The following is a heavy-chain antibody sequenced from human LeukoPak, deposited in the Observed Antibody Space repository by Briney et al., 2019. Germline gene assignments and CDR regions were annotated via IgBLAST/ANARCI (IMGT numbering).Heavy chain of an antibody. CDR3: ARGLHYYDSSGPRYDY. J-gene: IGHJ4*02. D-gene: IGHD3-22*01. CDR2: IYYSGST. CDR1: GYSISSGYY. Sequence: SETLSLTCTVSGYSISSGYYWSWIRQPPGKGLEWIGYIYYSGSTNYNPSLKSRVTISVDTSKNQFSLKLSSVTAADTAVYYCARGLHYYDSSGPRYDYWGQGTLVTVSS. V-gene: IGHV4-61*01.